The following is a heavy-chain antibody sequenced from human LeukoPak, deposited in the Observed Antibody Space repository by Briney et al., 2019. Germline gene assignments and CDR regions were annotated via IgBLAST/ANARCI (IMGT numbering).Heavy chain of an antibody. CDR1: GDSISRSTYY. D-gene: IGHD6-25*01. Sequence: SETLPLTCTVSGDSISRSTYYWAWIRQPPGKGLEWIGSVYYGRSPYFNPSLESRATISVDTSKNHFSLKMSSVTAADTAVYYCARSSGTGTFSYWGQGTLVTVSS. J-gene: IGHJ4*02. CDR3: ARSSGTGTFSY. CDR2: VYYGRSP. V-gene: IGHV4-39*02.